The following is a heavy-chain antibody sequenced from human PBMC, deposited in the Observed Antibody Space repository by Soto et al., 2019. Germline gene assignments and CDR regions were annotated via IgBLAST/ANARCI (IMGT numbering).Heavy chain of an antibody. Sequence: GGSLRLSCAASGFTFSSYAMSWVRQAPGKGLEWVSAISGSGGSTYYADSVKGRFTISRDNSKNTLYLQMNSLRAEDTAVYYCAKALYGAPYYYYYYGMDVWGQGTTVTVSS. D-gene: IGHD1-26*01. V-gene: IGHV3-23*01. CDR3: AKALYGAPYYYYYYGMDV. CDR2: ISGSGGST. CDR1: GFTFSSYA. J-gene: IGHJ6*02.